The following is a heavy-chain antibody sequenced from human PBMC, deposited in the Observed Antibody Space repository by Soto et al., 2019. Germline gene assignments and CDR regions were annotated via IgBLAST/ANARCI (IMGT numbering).Heavy chain of an antibody. Sequence: EVQLLESGGGLVQPGGSLRLSCAASGFTFSSYAMSWVRQAPGKGLEWVSAISGSGGSTYYADSVKGRFTISRDNSKNXLYLQMNSLRAEDTAVYYCAKDSGLYDYVSSRTSYWGQGTLVTVSS. CDR1: GFTFSSYA. D-gene: IGHD3-16*01. J-gene: IGHJ4*02. CDR2: ISGSGGST. V-gene: IGHV3-23*01. CDR3: AKDSGLYDYVSSRTSY.